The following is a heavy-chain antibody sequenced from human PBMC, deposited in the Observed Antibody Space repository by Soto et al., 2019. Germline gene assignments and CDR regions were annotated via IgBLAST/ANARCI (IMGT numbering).Heavy chain of an antibody. CDR2: IIPIFGTA. CDR3: AREAGIAVAGKYNWFDP. D-gene: IGHD6-19*01. CDR1: GGTFSSYA. V-gene: IGHV1-69*06. J-gene: IGHJ5*01. Sequence: QVQLVQSGAEVKKPGSSVKVSCKASGGTFSSYAISWVRQAPGQGLEWMGGIIPIFGTANYAQKFQGRVTITADKATGTAYMELSRLRSEDTAVYYCAREAGIAVAGKYNWFDPWGQGTPVT.